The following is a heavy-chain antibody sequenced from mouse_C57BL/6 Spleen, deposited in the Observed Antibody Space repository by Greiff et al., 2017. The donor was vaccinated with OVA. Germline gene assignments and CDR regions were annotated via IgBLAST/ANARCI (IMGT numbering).Heavy chain of an antibody. CDR3: ARVDIYYGNYDY. CDR1: GYTFTSYW. J-gene: IGHJ2*01. D-gene: IGHD2-1*01. CDR2: IDPSDSYT. V-gene: IGHV1-69*01. Sequence: QVQLQQPGAELVMPGASVKLSCKASGYTFTSYWMHWVKQRPGQGLEWIGEIDPSDSYTNYNQKFKGKSTLTVDKSSSTAYMQLSSLTSEDSAVYYCARVDIYYGNYDYWGQGTTLTVSS.